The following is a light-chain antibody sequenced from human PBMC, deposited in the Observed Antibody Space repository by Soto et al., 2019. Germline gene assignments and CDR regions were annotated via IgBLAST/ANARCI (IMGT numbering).Light chain of an antibody. V-gene: IGLV2-14*01. J-gene: IGLJ1*01. CDR1: SSDVGGYNY. Sequence: QSALTQPASVSGSPGQSITISCTGTSSDVGGYNYVSWYQQHPGKAPKLMIYDVRNRPSGVSNRFSGSKSGNTASLTISGLQAEDEADYYCSSYTSSSTPGGVFGTGXKVTVL. CDR3: SSYTSSSTPGGV. CDR2: DVR.